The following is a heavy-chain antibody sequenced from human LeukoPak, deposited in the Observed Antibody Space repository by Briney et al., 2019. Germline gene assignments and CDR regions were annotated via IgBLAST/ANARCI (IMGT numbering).Heavy chain of an antibody. V-gene: IGHV1-46*03. CDR1: GYTFTSYY. J-gene: IGHJ4*02. CDR3: ARGALIAVAGTGSDY. D-gene: IGHD6-19*01. CDR2: INPSGGST. Sequence: ASVKVSCKSSGYTFTSYYMHWVRQAPGQGLEWMGIINPSGGSTSYAQKFQGRVTMTRDTSTSTVYMELSSLRSEDTAAYYCARGALIAVAGTGSDYWGQGTLVTVST.